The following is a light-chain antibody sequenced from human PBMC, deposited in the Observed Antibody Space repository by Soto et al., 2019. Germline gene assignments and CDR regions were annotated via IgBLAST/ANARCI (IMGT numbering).Light chain of an antibody. V-gene: IGLV3-21*02. Sequence: SYELTQPHSVSLAPGQTARITCGGRNIGVKSVHWYQQKPGQAPVLIVFDDSDRPSGIPGRFSGSNSGDTATLTISRVEAGDEADYYCQLWDTDSDHQVFGGGTKLTVL. CDR3: QLWDTDSDHQV. CDR2: DDS. J-gene: IGLJ3*02. CDR1: NIGVKS.